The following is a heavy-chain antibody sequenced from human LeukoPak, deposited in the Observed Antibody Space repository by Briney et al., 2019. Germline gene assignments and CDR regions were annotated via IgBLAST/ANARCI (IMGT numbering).Heavy chain of an antibody. CDR2: ISSTGATI. D-gene: IGHD3-10*01. Sequence: GGSLRLSCAASGFIFSIYSVNCVRQAPGKGLDFIAYISSTGATIYYADSLKGRFTISRDNARNSLYLQMNSLRDEDTAVYFCARANSLMVRGVISYFDSWGQGTLVTVSS. V-gene: IGHV3-48*02. J-gene: IGHJ4*02. CDR1: GFIFSIYS. CDR3: ARANSLMVRGVISYFDS.